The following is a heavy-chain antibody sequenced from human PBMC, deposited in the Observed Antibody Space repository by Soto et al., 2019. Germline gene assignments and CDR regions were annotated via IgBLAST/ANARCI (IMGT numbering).Heavy chain of an antibody. CDR1: GFTFSSYA. Sequence: GGSLRLSCAASGFTFSSYAMSWVRQAPGKGLEWVSAISGSGGSTYYADSVKGRFTISRDNSKNTLYLQMNSLRAEDTAVYYCAKAVGYCSGGSCYPHFDYWGQGTLVTVSS. D-gene: IGHD2-15*01. CDR3: AKAVGYCSGGSCYPHFDY. V-gene: IGHV3-23*01. CDR2: ISGSGGST. J-gene: IGHJ4*02.